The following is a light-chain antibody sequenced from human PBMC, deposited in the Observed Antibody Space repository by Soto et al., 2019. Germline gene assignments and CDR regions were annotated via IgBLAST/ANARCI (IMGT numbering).Light chain of an antibody. Sequence: LTQPPSASGSPGQSVTISCTGTSSDVGGYNYVSWYQQHPGKAPKLVIYEVSHRPSGFSNRFSGSKSGNTASLTISGLQAEDEADYYCSSYTSSSTVVFGGGTK. J-gene: IGLJ2*01. CDR1: SSDVGGYNY. CDR2: EVS. V-gene: IGLV2-14*01. CDR3: SSYTSSSTVV.